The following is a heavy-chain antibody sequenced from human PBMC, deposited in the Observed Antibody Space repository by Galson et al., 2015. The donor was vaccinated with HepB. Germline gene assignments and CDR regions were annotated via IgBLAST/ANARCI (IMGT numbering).Heavy chain of an antibody. CDR3: AKGMAGSCTRVLCYSFDY. J-gene: IGHJ4*02. CDR2: ISGSDDGT. V-gene: IGHV3-23*01. D-gene: IGHD2-8*02. CDR1: GFTFSNYW. Sequence: SLRLSCAASGFTFSNYWMNWVRQAPGKGLEWVAAISGSDDGTYHSASVRGRFTISRDDSKNTLYLQMNRLRAEDTATYYCAKGMAGSCTRVLCYSFDYWGQGYLVTVSS.